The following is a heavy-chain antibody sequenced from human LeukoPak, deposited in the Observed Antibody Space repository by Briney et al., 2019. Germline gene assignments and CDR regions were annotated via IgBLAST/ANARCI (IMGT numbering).Heavy chain of an antibody. Sequence: SETLSLTCAVYGGSFSGYYWGWIRQPPGKGLEWIGSIYYSGSTYYNPSLKSRVTISIDTSKNQFSLKLSSVTAADTAVYYCARGYDFWSGYYTGASWFDPWGQGTLVTVSS. CDR1: GGSFSGYY. D-gene: IGHD3-3*01. J-gene: IGHJ5*02. CDR2: IYYSGST. V-gene: IGHV4-34*01. CDR3: ARGYDFWSGYYTGASWFDP.